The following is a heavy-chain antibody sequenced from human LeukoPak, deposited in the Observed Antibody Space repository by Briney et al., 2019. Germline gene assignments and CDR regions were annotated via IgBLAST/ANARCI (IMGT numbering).Heavy chain of an antibody. CDR1: GFTFYDYA. D-gene: IGHD5-18*01. Sequence: SGGSLRLSCAASGFTFYDYAMHWVRQAPGKGLEWVSGINWNSAGITYADSVKGRFTISRDNAKNSLYLQMNSLRAEDTALYYCTRDYRAYSYGVFDYWGQGTLVSVSS. CDR2: INWNSAGI. CDR3: TRDYRAYSYGVFDY. J-gene: IGHJ4*02. V-gene: IGHV3-9*01.